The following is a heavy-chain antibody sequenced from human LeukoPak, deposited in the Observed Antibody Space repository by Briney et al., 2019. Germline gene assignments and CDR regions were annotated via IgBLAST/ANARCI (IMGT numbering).Heavy chain of an antibody. V-gene: IGHV1-2*02. Sequence: ASVKVSCKTSGYTFTGYYIHWVRQAPGQGLELMGWINGNTGSTNYAQKFQDRVAMTRDTSISTAYMDLNRLRSDDTAVYFCARVGPDWGGDCYSNWGQGTLVTVSS. CDR3: ARVGPDWGGDCYSN. D-gene: IGHD2-21*02. CDR2: INGNTGST. J-gene: IGHJ4*02. CDR1: GYTFTGYY.